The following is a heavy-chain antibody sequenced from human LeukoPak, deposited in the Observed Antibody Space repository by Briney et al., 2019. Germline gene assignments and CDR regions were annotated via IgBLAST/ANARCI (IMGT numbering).Heavy chain of an antibody. CDR2: IYFRGST. D-gene: IGHD3-22*01. CDR3: ARVYRPDYYDSGFDA. V-gene: IGHV4-30-4*01. CDR1: GGPISRGDYY. Sequence: SETLSLTCTVSGGPISRGDYYWRWIRQPPGRGLEWIGYIYFRGSTYYTPSIKSRVTTAVNTSKTQFSLKLSCVTGADPAMYYWARVYRPDYYDSGFDASGQGSLV. J-gene: IGHJ5*01.